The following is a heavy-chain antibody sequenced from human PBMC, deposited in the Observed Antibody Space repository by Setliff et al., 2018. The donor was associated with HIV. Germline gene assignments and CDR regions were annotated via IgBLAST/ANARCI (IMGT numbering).Heavy chain of an antibody. CDR2: VGPKDGGA. D-gene: IGHD6-19*01. V-gene: IGHV1-69-2*01. CDR1: GYTFTDYY. CDR3: ATVHISIGWFY. Sequence: VKVSCKASGYTFTDYYMHWVRQAPGKGLEWMGRVGPKDGGAIYAEKFQGRVTISADTSTDTAYMELSSLRSEDTAVYYCATVHISIGWFYWGQGTLVTVSS. J-gene: IGHJ4*02.